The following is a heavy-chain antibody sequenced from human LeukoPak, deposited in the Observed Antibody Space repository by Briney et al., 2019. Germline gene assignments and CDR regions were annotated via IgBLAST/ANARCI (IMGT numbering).Heavy chain of an antibody. Sequence: GESLKISCKGSGYSFTSYWIGWVRQMPGKGLEWMGIIYPGDSDTRYSPPFQGQVTISADKSISTAYLQWSSLKASDTAMYYCASMSTLVVVAEDAFDIWGQGTMVTVSS. D-gene: IGHD2-15*01. CDR3: ASMSTLVVVAEDAFDI. CDR2: IYPGDSDT. J-gene: IGHJ3*02. CDR1: GYSFTSYW. V-gene: IGHV5-51*01.